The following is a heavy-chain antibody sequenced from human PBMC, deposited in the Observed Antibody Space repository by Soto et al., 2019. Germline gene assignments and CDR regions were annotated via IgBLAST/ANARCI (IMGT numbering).Heavy chain of an antibody. V-gene: IGHV1-2*02. D-gene: IGHD3-9*01. CDR3: ARAGILTGHPESGMDV. CDR2: INPNSGGT. CDR1: GYTFTGYY. Sequence: ASVQVSFQASGYTFTGYYVHWVRQAPGQGLEWMGWINPNSGGTNYAQKFQGRVTMTRDTSISTAYMELSRLRSDDTAVYYCARAGILTGHPESGMDVWGQGTTVTVSS. J-gene: IGHJ6*01.